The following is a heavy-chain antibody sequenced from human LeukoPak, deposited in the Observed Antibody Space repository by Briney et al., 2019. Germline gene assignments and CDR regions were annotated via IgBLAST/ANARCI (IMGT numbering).Heavy chain of an antibody. CDR1: GFTFSSYS. CDR2: ISSSSSTI. J-gene: IGHJ3*02. D-gene: IGHD3-22*01. V-gene: IGHV3-48*04. CDR3: AKVAFSGYQEDAFDI. Sequence: PGGSLRLSCAASGFTFSSYSMNWVRQAPGKGLEWVSYISSSSSTIYYADSVKGRFTISRDNAKNSLYLQMNSLRAEDTAVYYCAKVAFSGYQEDAFDIWGQGTTVTVSS.